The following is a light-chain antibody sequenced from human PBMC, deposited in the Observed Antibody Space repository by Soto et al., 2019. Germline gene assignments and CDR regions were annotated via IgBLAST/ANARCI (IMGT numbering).Light chain of an antibody. CDR1: QSVTTSY. CDR3: QQYGTSPPT. V-gene: IGKV3-20*01. Sequence: EIVLTQSPGTLSLSAGERATLSCRASQSVTTSYLAWYQQKPGQAPRLLIYGASSRAAGIPDRFSGSGSGTDFTLTISTLEPEDFAVYYCQQYGTSPPTFGPGTKVDIK. J-gene: IGKJ3*01. CDR2: GAS.